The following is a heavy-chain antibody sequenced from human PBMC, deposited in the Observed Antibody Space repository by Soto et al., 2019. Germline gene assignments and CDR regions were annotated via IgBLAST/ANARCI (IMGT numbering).Heavy chain of an antibody. J-gene: IGHJ5*02. V-gene: IGHV1-2*02. D-gene: IGHD2-8*01. Sequence: ASVKVSCKASGYTFTGYYIHWVRQAPGQGLEWMGWIDPSSGGTNYALKFQGRVTMTRDTSISTAYMELGSLRSDDTAVYYCATYDSPLNRLDPWGQGNLVTVSS. CDR2: IDPSSGGT. CDR1: GYTFTGYY. CDR3: ATYDSPLNRLDP.